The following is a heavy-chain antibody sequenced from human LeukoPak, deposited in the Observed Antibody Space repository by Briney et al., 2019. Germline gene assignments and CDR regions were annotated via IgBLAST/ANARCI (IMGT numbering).Heavy chain of an antibody. CDR1: GFIFSSKW. V-gene: IGHV3-74*01. CDR3: ARDLPISDSSGYYLDY. D-gene: IGHD3-22*01. Sequence: VGSLRLSCAASGFIFSSKWIHWVRQAPGKGLEWVSRIDNGGSYTSYADSVKGRFTISRDNAKNTLYLQMNSLRAEDTAVYYCARDLPISDSSGYYLDYWGQGTVVTVSS. CDR2: IDNGGSYT. J-gene: IGHJ4*02.